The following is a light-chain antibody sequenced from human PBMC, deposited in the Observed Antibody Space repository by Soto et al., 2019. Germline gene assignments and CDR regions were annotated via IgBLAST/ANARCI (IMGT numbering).Light chain of an antibody. CDR2: DVS. CDR1: SSDVGDYNY. J-gene: IGLJ1*01. CDR3: XXYTSSSTRV. V-gene: IGLV2-14*01. Sequence: QSALTQPASVSGSPGQSITISCTGTSSDVGDYNYVSWYQQHPGKAPKLMIFDVSNRPSGVSNRFSGSKSGNTASLTISGXXXXXEXXYXCXXYTSSSTRVFGTGTKVTVL.